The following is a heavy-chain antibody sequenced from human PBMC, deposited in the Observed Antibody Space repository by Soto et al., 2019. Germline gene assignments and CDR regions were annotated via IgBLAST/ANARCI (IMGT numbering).Heavy chain of an antibody. D-gene: IGHD6-19*01. Sequence: QVQLVESGGGVIQPGRSLRLSCAASGFTFSTYAMQWVRQAPGKGLEWVAVISHDGIKEYYADSVQGRFTISRDNSKNTLYLHMNSLRTEDTAVYYCARHQWLVLPSHWGQGTLVTVSS. J-gene: IGHJ4*02. CDR2: ISHDGIKE. CDR3: ARHQWLVLPSH. CDR1: GFTFSTYA. V-gene: IGHV3-30-3*01.